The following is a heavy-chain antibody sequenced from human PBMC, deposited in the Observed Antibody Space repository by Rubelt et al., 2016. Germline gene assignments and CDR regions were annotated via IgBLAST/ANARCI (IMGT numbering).Heavy chain of an antibody. D-gene: IGHD6-19*01. J-gene: IGHJ4*02. CDR2: IYYSGST. CDR3: ARKGYSSGWYPYYFDY. CDR1: GGSISSSSYY. Sequence: QLQLQESGPGLVKPSETLSLTCTVSGGSISSSSYYWGWIRQPPGKGLEWIGSIYYSGSTYYNPSLKSRVTISVDTSKNQFSLKLSSVTAADTAVYYCARKGYSSGWYPYYFDYWGQGTLVTVSS. V-gene: IGHV4-39*07.